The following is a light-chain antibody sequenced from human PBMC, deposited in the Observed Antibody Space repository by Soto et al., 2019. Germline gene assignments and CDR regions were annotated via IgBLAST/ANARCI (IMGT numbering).Light chain of an antibody. CDR2: NNN. Sequence: QAVVTQPPSASGTPGQRVTISCSGSSSNIGGNTVNWYQQLPGTAPKLLIYNNNQRPSGVPDRFSGSKSDTSGSLAISGVQFEDEADYYCAAWDDSLRAWLFGGGTKLTVL. V-gene: IGLV1-44*01. CDR1: SSNIGGNT. CDR3: AAWDDSLRAWL. J-gene: IGLJ3*02.